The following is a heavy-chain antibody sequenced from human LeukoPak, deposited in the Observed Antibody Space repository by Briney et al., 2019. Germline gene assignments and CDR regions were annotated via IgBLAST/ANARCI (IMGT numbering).Heavy chain of an antibody. V-gene: IGHV4-61*02. Sequence: SETLSLTCTVSGGSVSSGSYYWSWIRQPAGKGLEWIGRIYTSGSTNYNPSLKSRVTISVDTSKNQFSLKLSSVTAADTAVYYCAREVVTMVRGVIVDYWGQGTLVTVSS. J-gene: IGHJ4*02. CDR3: AREVVTMVRGVIVDY. CDR1: GGSVSSGSYY. D-gene: IGHD3-10*01. CDR2: IYTSGST.